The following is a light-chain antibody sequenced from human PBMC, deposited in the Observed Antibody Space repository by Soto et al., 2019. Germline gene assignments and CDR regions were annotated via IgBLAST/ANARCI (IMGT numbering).Light chain of an antibody. CDR3: EQSYSTSRT. Sequence: DIQMTQSPSSLSASVGDKVSITCRASQGFTTYLNWYQQKPGNAPKLLIYAASTLQSGVPSRFSGSGSETDFNLTISSLQPEDFATYSCEQSYSTSRTFGRGTKVEI. J-gene: IGKJ1*01. CDR1: QGFTTY. V-gene: IGKV1-39*01. CDR2: AAS.